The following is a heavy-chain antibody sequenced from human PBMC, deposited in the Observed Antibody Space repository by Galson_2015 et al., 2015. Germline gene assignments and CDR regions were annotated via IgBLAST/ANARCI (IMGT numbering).Heavy chain of an antibody. V-gene: IGHV3-15*01. Sequence: SLRLSCAVSEFTFSDAWMNWVRQAPGKGLEWVGRIKTKGEGETTDYPAPVTGRFTISRDDSKNTLHLQMNSLKAEDAAVYYCATSRGSYRPKDAFDIWGQGTTVTVSS. CDR2: IKTKGEGETT. CDR3: ATSRGSYRPKDAFDI. CDR1: EFTFSDAW. J-gene: IGHJ3*02. D-gene: IGHD3-16*02.